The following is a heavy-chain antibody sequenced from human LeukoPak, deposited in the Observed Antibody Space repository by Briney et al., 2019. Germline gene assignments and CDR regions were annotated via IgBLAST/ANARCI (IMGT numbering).Heavy chain of an antibody. J-gene: IGHJ4*02. Sequence: ASVKVSCKASGYNFYSHFMHWVRQVPGQGPEWMGLIIPSGDQTIYAQSFQGRLTVTRDTSTTTVYMDLTGLRSEDTAVYYCAREPPPAAKNFDYWGQGTLVTVSS. D-gene: IGHD2-2*01. V-gene: IGHV1-46*02. CDR2: IIPSGDQT. CDR3: AREPPPAAKNFDY. CDR1: GYNFYSHF.